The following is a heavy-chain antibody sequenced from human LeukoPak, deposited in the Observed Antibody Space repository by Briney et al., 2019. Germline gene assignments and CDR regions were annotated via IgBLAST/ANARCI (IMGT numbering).Heavy chain of an antibody. CDR3: ARNRIEDSGYVVYYYMDV. CDR2: INPNSGGT. D-gene: IGHD5-12*01. J-gene: IGHJ6*03. Sequence: ASVKVSCKASGYTFTGYYMHWVRQAPGQGLEWMGWINPNSGGTNYAQKFQGRVTMTRDTSISTAYMELSRLRSDDTAVYYCARNRIEDSGYVVYYYMDVWGKGTTVTVSS. CDR1: GYTFTGYY. V-gene: IGHV1-2*02.